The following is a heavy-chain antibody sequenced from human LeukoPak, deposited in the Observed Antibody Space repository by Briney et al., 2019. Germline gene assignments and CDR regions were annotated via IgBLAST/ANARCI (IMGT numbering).Heavy chain of an antibody. J-gene: IGHJ3*02. V-gene: IGHV1-8*03. Sequence: ASVKVSCKASGYTFTSYDINWVRQATGQGLECMGWMNPNSGNTGYAQKFQGRVTITRNTSISTAYMELSSLRSEDTAVYYCARDHYSNQDLGDAFDIWGQGTMVTVSS. D-gene: IGHD4-11*01. CDR1: GYTFTSYD. CDR3: ARDHYSNQDLGDAFDI. CDR2: MNPNSGNT.